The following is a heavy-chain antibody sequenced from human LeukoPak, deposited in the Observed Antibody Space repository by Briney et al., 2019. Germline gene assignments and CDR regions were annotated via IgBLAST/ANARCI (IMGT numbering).Heavy chain of an antibody. CDR3: ARSHGSGSYYNLNDY. Sequence: SETLSLTCTVSGGSISSYYWSWIRQPPGKGLEWIGYIYYSGSTSYNPSLKSRVTISVDTSKNQFSLKLSSVTAADTAVYYCARSHGSGSYYNLNDYWGQGALVTVSS. J-gene: IGHJ4*02. D-gene: IGHD3-10*01. CDR2: IYYSGST. CDR1: GGSISSYY. V-gene: IGHV4-59*01.